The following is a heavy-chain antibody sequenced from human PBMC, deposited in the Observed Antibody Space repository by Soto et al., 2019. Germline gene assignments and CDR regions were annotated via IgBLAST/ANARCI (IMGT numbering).Heavy chain of an antibody. CDR3: TTVGRGCIVATTDFDY. CDR2: IKSKPDGGTT. Sequence: EVQLVESGGGLVKPGGSLRLSCAASGFTFSNAWMNWVRQAPGKGLEWVGRIKSKPDGGTTDYAAPVKGRFTISRDDSKNALYLQMNSLKAEDTAVYYCTTVGRGCIVATTDFDYWGQEPLVTVSS. J-gene: IGHJ4*01. V-gene: IGHV3-15*01. D-gene: IGHD5-12*01. CDR1: GFTFSNAW.